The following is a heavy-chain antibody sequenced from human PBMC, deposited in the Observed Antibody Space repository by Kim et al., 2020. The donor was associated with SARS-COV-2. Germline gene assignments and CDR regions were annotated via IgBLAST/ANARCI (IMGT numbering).Heavy chain of an antibody. CDR1: GGSFSGYY. V-gene: IGHV4-34*01. D-gene: IGHD6-6*01. J-gene: IGHJ6*02. CDR3: ARGPNRLLYSSSSLYYGMDV. CDR2: INHSGST. Sequence: SETLSLTCAVYGGSFSGYYWSWIRQPPGKGLEWIGEINHSGSTNYNPSLKSRVTISVDTSKNQFSLKLSSVTAADTAVYYCARGPNRLLYSSSSLYYGMDVWGQGTTVTVSS.